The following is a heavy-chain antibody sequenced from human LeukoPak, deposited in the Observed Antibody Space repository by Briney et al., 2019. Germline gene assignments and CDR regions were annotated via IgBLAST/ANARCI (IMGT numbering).Heavy chain of an antibody. CDR3: ARVTAVGTYFDS. CDR1: GGSISSSSYY. J-gene: IGHJ4*02. CDR2: FFYSGST. D-gene: IGHD7-27*01. Sequence: SETLSLTCTVSGGSISSSSYYWSWIRQPPGKGLEWIGYFFYSGSTNYNPSLRSRVTISVDTSKNQFSLKLSSVTAADTAVYFCARVTAVGTYFDSWGQGTLVTVSS. V-gene: IGHV4-61*01.